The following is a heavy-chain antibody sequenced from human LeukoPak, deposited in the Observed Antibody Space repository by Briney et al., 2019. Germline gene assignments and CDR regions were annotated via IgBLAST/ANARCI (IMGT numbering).Heavy chain of an antibody. J-gene: IGHJ4*02. CDR1: GYTFTSYY. Sequence: ASVKVSCKASGYTFTSYYMHWVRQAPGQGLEWMGIINPSVGTTSYAQKFQGRVTMTRDTSTSTVYMELSSLRSEDTAVYYCARAEDDYGDSAAYFDYWGQGTLVTVSS. V-gene: IGHV1-46*01. CDR2: INPSVGTT. D-gene: IGHD4-17*01. CDR3: ARAEDDYGDSAAYFDY.